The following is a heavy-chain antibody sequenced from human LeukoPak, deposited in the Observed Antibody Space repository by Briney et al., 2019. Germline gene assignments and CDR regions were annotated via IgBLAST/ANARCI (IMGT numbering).Heavy chain of an antibody. J-gene: IGHJ6*04. CDR3: AREEADQTYYYGMDV. Sequence: SETLSLTCTASGYSISSGYYWGWIRQPPGKGLEWIGSIYHSGSTYYNPSLKSRVTISVDTSKNQFSLKLSSVTAADTAVYYCAREEADQTYYYGMDVWGKGTTVTVSS. V-gene: IGHV4-38-2*02. CDR2: IYHSGST. CDR1: GYSISSGYY. D-gene: IGHD6-19*01.